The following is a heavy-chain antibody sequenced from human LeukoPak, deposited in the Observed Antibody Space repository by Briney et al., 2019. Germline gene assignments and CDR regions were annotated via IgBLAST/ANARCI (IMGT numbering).Heavy chain of an antibody. V-gene: IGHV3-33*01. D-gene: IGHD5/OR15-5a*01. CDR1: GFTFSSYG. CDR2: IWYDGSNK. J-gene: IGHJ4*02. Sequence: GRSLRLSCAASGFTFSSYGMHWVRQAPGKGLEWVAVIWYDGSNKYYADSVKGRFTISRDNSKNTLYLQMNSLRAEDTAVYYCVRESFVSETLDYWGQGTLVTVSS. CDR3: VRESFVSETLDY.